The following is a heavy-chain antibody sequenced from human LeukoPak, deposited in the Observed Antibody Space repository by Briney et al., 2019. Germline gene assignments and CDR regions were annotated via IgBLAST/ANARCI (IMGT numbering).Heavy chain of an antibody. CDR3: ARQVDIVATIKWFDP. CDR1: GYSFTSYW. D-gene: IGHD5-12*01. Sequence: GESLKISCKGSGYSFTSYWIGWVRQMPGKGLEWMGIIYPGDSDTRYSPSFQGQVTISADKSIGTAYLQWSSLKASDTAMYYCARQVDIVATIKWFDPWGQGTLVTVSS. CDR2: IYPGDSDT. J-gene: IGHJ5*02. V-gene: IGHV5-51*01.